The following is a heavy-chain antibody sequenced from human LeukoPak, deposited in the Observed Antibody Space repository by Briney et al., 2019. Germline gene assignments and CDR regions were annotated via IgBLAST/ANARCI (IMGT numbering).Heavy chain of an antibody. CDR3: ARGSRKHSYYYDSSGYYSLGY. CDR1: GGSLSGYY. D-gene: IGHD3-22*01. Sequence: KPSETLSLTCAVYGGSLSGYYWSWIRQPPGKGLEWIWEINHSGSTNYNPSLKSRVTISVDTSKNQFSLKLSSVTAADTAVYYCARGSRKHSYYYDSSGYYSLGYWGQGTLVTVSS. V-gene: IGHV4-34*01. J-gene: IGHJ4*02. CDR2: INHSGST.